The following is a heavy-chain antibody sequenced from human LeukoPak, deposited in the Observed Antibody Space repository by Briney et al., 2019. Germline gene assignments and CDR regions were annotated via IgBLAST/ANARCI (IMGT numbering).Heavy chain of an antibody. CDR3: ARRLDYGSGSSVENWFDP. CDR2: IYYSGST. D-gene: IGHD3-10*01. J-gene: IGHJ5*02. CDR1: GGFISSSSYY. V-gene: IGHV4-61*05. Sequence: SETLSLTCTVSGGFISSSSYYWDWIRQPPGKGLEWIGYIYYSGSTNYNPSLKSRVTISVDTSKNQFSLKLSSVTAADTAVYYCARRLDYGSGSSVENWFDPWGQGTLVTVSS.